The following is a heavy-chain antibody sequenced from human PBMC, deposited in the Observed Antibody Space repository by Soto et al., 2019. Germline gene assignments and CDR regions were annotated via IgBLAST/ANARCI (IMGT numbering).Heavy chain of an antibody. D-gene: IGHD2-2*01. Sequence: PGGPLRLSCAASGFTFSNAWMNWVRQAPGKGLERVGRIKSKTDGGTTDYAAPVKGRFTISRDDSKNTLYLQMNSLKTEDTAVYYCTTAHDYIVVDHGYYYYYGMDVWGQGTTFTVSS. V-gene: IGHV3-15*07. CDR3: TTAHDYIVVDHGYYYYYGMDV. J-gene: IGHJ6*02. CDR2: IKSKTDGGTT. CDR1: GFTFSNAW.